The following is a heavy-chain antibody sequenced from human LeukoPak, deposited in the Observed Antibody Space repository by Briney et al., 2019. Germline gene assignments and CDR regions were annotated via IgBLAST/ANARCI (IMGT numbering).Heavy chain of an antibody. CDR2: ISYDGSNK. J-gene: IGHJ4*02. V-gene: IGHV3-30-3*01. CDR3: ARVRSARPGY. Sequence: PGWSLRLSCAASGFTFSSYAMHWVRQAAGKGLAWVAVISYDGSNKYYADSVQGRFTISRDNSKNTLYLQMNSLRAEDTAVYYCARVRSARPGYWGQGTLVTVSP. D-gene: IGHD1-26*01. CDR1: GFTFSSYA.